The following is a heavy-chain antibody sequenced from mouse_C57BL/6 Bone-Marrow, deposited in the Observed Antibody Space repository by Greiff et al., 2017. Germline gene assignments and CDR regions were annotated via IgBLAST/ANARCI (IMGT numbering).Heavy chain of an antibody. CDR2: ISDGGSYT. Sequence: EVKLMESGGGLVKPGGSLKLSCAASGFTFSSYAMSWVRQTPEKRLEWVATISDGGSYTYYPDNVKGRFTISRDNAKNNLYLQMSHLKSEDTAMYYCASYNILRSFDYWGQGTTLTVSS. D-gene: IGHD1-3*01. CDR1: GFTFSSYA. J-gene: IGHJ2*01. CDR3: ASYNILRSFDY. V-gene: IGHV5-4*03.